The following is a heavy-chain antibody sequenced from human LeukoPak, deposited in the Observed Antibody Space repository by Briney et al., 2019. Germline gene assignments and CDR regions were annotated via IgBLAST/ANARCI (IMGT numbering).Heavy chain of an antibody. J-gene: IGHJ4*02. CDR2: IWYDGSNK. D-gene: IGHD6-13*01. CDR3: ARAESLAAAGTGYFDY. V-gene: IGHV3-33*01. Sequence: GGSLRLSCAASGFTFSNFGMHWVRQAPGKGLEWVAIIWYDGSNKYYADSVKGRFTISRDNSKNTLYLQMNSLRAEDTAVYYCARAESLAAAGTGYFDYWGQGTLVTVSS. CDR1: GFTFSNFG.